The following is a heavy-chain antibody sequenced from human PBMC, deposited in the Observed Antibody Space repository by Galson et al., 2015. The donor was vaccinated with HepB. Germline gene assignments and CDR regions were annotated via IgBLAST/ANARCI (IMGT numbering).Heavy chain of an antibody. D-gene: IGHD3-10*01. V-gene: IGHV4-39*07. CDR1: GGSIRNSPYF. CDR2: IYYSGTT. CDR3: ARDGHYYGSGTYLVDHWFDP. J-gene: IGHJ5*02. Sequence: ETLSLTCTVSGGSIRNSPYFWGWIRQPPGKGLEWIGSIYYSGTTYYSPSLKRRVTISVDTSKNQFSLMLSSVTAADTAVYYCARDGHYYGSGTYLVDHWFDPWGQGTLVTVSS.